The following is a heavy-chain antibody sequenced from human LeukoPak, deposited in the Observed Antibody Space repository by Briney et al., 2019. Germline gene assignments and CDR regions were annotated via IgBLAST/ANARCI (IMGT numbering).Heavy chain of an antibody. CDR1: GFTFSSYG. CDR2: ISYNGGST. J-gene: IGHJ4*02. D-gene: IGHD1-26*01. Sequence: GGSLRLSCAASGFTFSSYGMNWVRQAPGKGLEYVSSISYNGGSTYYANSVKGRFTISRDNSNNTLYVQMGSLRAEDMAVYYCARLAGGSYSDYWGQGTLVTVSS. CDR3: ARLAGGSYSDY. V-gene: IGHV3-64*01.